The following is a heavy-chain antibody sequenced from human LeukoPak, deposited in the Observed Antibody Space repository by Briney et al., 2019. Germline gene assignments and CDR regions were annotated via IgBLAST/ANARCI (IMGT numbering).Heavy chain of an antibody. Sequence: GGSLRLSCAASGFTLTGYTMSWVRQAPGKGLEWVSAIIGSVHSTYYADSVKGRFTISRDNSKNTLYLQMNSLRAEDTAVYYCAKHSYDSSGYYSIDYWGQGTLVTVFS. CDR2: IIGSVHST. D-gene: IGHD3-22*01. CDR3: AKHSYDSSGYYSIDY. V-gene: IGHV3-23*01. J-gene: IGHJ4*02. CDR1: GFTLTGYT.